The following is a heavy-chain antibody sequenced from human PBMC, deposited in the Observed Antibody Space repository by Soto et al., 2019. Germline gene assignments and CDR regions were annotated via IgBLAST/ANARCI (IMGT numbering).Heavy chain of an antibody. CDR2: IYYSGST. V-gene: IGHV4-31*03. Sequence: QVQLKESGPGLVKPSQTLSLTCTVSGGSISSGGYYWSWIRQHPGKGLEWIGYIYYSGSTYYNRSIWSRVTLSGDTSKNLVALKLSSVTSEDTAGYYWARVYCSGCSCYEFDSWCQGTLVTVSS. CDR1: GGSISSGGYY. J-gene: IGHJ4*02. D-gene: IGHD2-15*01. CDR3: ARVYCSGCSCYEFDS.